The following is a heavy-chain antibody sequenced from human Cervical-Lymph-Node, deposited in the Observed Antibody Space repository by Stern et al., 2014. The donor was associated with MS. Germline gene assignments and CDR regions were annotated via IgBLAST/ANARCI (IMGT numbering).Heavy chain of an antibody. CDR2: IKSDGSST. CDR3: ATLPSGGAFDI. D-gene: IGHD2-15*01. CDR1: GFTFSSYW. J-gene: IGHJ3*02. Sequence: EDQLVESGGGLVQPGGSLRLSCAASGFTFSSYWMHWVRQAPGKGLEWVSRIKSDGSSTANAESVKGRFTISRDNAKNTLYLQMNSLRAEDTAVYYCATLPSGGAFDIWGQGTMVTVSS. V-gene: IGHV3-74*02.